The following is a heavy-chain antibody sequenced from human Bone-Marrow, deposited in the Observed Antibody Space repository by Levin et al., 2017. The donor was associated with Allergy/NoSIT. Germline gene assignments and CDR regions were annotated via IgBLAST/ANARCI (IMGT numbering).Heavy chain of an antibody. CDR3: ARGLEYSGLP. CDR2: ITSSSSYI. Sequence: SCAASGFTFSSYPMNWVRQAPGKGLDWVSSITSSSSYIYYADSVKGRFTISRDNANNSLYLQMNSLRVEDTAMYYCARGLEYSGLPWGQGTLVTVSS. D-gene: IGHD5-12*01. CDR1: GFTFSSYP. J-gene: IGHJ5*02. V-gene: IGHV3-21*01.